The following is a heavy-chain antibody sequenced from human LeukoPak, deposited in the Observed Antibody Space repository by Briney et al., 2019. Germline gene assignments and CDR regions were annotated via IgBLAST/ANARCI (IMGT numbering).Heavy chain of an antibody. J-gene: IGHJ4*02. CDR2: ISYDGSNK. V-gene: IGHV3-30-3*01. CDR1: GFTFGSYA. D-gene: IGHD3-3*01. CDR3: ARDGGRRKSPPDY. Sequence: PGRSLRLSCAASGFTFGSYAMHWVRQAPGKGLEWVAVISYDGSNKYYADSVKGRFTISRDNSKNTLYLQMNSLRAEDTAVYYCARDGGRRKSPPDYWGQGTLVTVSS.